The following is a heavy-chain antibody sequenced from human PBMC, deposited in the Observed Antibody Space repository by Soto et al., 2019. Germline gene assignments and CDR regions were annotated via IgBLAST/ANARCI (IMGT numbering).Heavy chain of an antibody. J-gene: IGHJ4*02. V-gene: IGHV1-18*01. CDR1: GYTFTSYG. D-gene: IGHD3-10*01. CDR2: ISAYNGNT. CDR3: ARDGSGSYLAFGLFDY. Sequence: ASVKVSCKASGYTFTSYGISWVRQAPGQGLEWMGWISAYNGNTNYAQKLQGRVTMTTDTSTSTAYMELRSLRSDDTAVYYCARDGSGSYLAFGLFDYWGKGTLVTVSS.